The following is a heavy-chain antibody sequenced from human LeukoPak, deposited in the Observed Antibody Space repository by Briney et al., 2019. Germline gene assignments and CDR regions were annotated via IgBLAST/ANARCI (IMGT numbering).Heavy chain of an antibody. CDR2: IYYSGGT. J-gene: IGHJ6*04. Sequence: ESSQTLSLTCTVSGGSISSGDYYWSWIRQPPGKGLEWIGYIYYSGGTYYDPSLKSRVTISVDTSKNQFSLKLSSVTAADTAVYYCARDYYGSGKYYYYGMDVWGKGTTVTVSS. D-gene: IGHD3-10*01. V-gene: IGHV4-30-4*01. CDR3: ARDYYGSGKYYYYGMDV. CDR1: GGSISSGDYY.